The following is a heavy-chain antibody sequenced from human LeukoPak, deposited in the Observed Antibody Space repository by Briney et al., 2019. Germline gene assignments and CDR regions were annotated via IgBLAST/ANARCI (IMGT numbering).Heavy chain of an antibody. CDR1: GGSISSSSYY. V-gene: IGHV4-39*01. CDR2: IYYSGST. D-gene: IGHD6-19*01. Sequence: PSETLSLTCTVSGGSISSSSYYWGWMRQPPGKGLEWIGSIYYSGSTYYNPSLKSRVTISVDTSKNQFSLKLSSVTAADTAVYYCARQGGIAVAGTIDYWGQGTLVTVSS. J-gene: IGHJ4*02. CDR3: ARQGGIAVAGTIDY.